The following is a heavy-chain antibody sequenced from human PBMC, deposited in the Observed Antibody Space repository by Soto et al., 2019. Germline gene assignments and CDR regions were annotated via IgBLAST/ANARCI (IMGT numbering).Heavy chain of an antibody. CDR1: GFSLSTSGMC. CDR2: IDWDDDK. J-gene: IGHJ5*02. CDR3: ARTDTYYYGSGSYSNWFDP. D-gene: IGHD3-10*01. Sequence: GSGPTLVNPTQTLTLTCTFSGFSLSTSGMCVSWIRQPPGKALEWLARIDWDDDKYYSTSLKTRLTISKDTSKNQVVLTMTDMDSVDTATFYCARTDTYYYGSGSYSNWFDPWGQGTLVTVSS. V-gene: IGHV2-70*11.